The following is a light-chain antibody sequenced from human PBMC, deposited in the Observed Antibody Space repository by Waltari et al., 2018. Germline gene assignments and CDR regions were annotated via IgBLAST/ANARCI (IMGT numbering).Light chain of an antibody. CDR3: QQYDTSPYT. Sequence: IVLPPCTGALSLYPAERASLACGASQSVSNTYRSWHQQQPGQSPRLLIHATASRATGIPDRFSGSASATDFTITINRLAPEDFAVYYCQQYDTSPYTFGQGTKLEIK. CDR2: ATA. CDR1: QSVSNTY. V-gene: IGKV3-20*01. J-gene: IGKJ2*01.